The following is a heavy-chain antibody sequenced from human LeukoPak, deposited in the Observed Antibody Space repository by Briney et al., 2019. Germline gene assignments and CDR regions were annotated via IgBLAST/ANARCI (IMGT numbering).Heavy chain of an antibody. Sequence: SETLSLTCAVYGGSFSGYYWSWIRQPPGKGLEWIGEINHSGSTNYNPSLKSRVTISVDTSKNQFSLKLSSVTAADTAVYYCTEYSSGGDAFDIWGQGTMVTVSS. CDR1: GGSFSGYY. D-gene: IGHD6-19*01. J-gene: IGHJ3*02. V-gene: IGHV4-34*01. CDR2: INHSGST. CDR3: TEYSSGGDAFDI.